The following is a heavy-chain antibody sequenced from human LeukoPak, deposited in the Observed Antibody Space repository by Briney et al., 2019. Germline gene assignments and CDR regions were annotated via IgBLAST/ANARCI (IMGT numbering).Heavy chain of an antibody. V-gene: IGHV4-34*01. CDR2: INHSGST. D-gene: IGHD6-19*01. J-gene: IGHJ4*02. CDR3: AKVDPVSGSIDY. CDR1: GGSFSGYY. Sequence: SETLSLTCAVYGGSFSGYYWSWIRQPPGKGLEWIGEINHSGSTNYNPSLKSRVTISVDTSKNQFSLKLSSVTAADTAVYYCAKVDPVSGSIDYWGQGTLVTVSS.